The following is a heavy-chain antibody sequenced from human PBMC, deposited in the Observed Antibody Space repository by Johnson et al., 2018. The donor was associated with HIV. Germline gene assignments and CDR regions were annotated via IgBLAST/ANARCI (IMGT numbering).Heavy chain of an antibody. Sequence: QVQLVESGGGVVQPGRSLRLSCAASGFTFSSYAMHWVRQAPGKGLEWVALIRYDGSNKYYADSVKGRFTISRDNSKNTLYLQMNSLKTEDTAMYFCGCAGGYEWAGVFDMWGQGTMVTVSS. CDR3: GCAGGYEWAGVFDM. D-gene: IGHD5-12*01. J-gene: IGHJ3*02. CDR1: GFTFSSYA. CDR2: IRYDGSNK. V-gene: IGHV3-30*04.